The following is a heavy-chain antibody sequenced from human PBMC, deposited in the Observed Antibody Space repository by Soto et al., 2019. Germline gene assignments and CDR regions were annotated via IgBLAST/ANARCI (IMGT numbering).Heavy chain of an antibody. CDR3: TTVYFRGPNWNPIVYYFDY. Sequence: EVQLVESGGGLVKPGGSLRLSCAASGFTFSNAWMSWVRQAPGKGLEWVGRIKSKTDGGTTDYAAPVKGRFTISRDDSKNTLYLQMNSLKTEDTAVYYCTTVYFRGPNWNPIVYYFDYWGQGTLVTVSS. J-gene: IGHJ4*02. CDR1: GFTFSNAW. CDR2: IKSKTDGGTT. V-gene: IGHV3-15*01. D-gene: IGHD1-1*01.